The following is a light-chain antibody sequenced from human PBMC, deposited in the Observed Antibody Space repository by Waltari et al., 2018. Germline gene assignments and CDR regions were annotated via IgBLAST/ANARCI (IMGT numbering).Light chain of an antibody. J-gene: IGLJ3*02. CDR3: NSYAGNNWV. V-gene: IGLV2-8*01. CDR2: EVN. CDR1: SSNVGGNNY. Sequence: QSALTQPPSPSGSPGQSVTTSCTGTSSNVGGNNYFSWYQQYPGKAPKLMIYEVNKRPSGVPDRFSGSKSGNTASLTVSGLQAEDEADYYCNSYAGNNWVFGGGTKLTVL.